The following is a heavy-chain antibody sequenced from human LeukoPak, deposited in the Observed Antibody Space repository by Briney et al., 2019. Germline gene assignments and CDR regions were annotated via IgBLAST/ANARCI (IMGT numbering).Heavy chain of an antibody. J-gene: IGHJ3*02. D-gene: IGHD3-22*01. CDR1: GFTFSSYW. V-gene: IGHV3-7*01. CDR3: ARDHPNYYDSSGYYYADAFDI. CDR2: IKQDGSEK. Sequence: PGGSLRLSCAASGFTFSSYWMSWVRQAPGKGLEWVADIKQDGSEKYYVDSVKGRFTISRDNAKNSLYLQMNSLRAEDTAVYYCARDHPNYYDSSGYYYADAFDIWGQGTMVTVSS.